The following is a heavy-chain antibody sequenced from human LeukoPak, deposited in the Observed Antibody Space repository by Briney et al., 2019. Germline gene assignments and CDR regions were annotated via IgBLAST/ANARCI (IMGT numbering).Heavy chain of an antibody. D-gene: IGHD1-26*01. Sequence: PGSSLRLSCAASGFTFSSYGLHWVRQAPAKGLEWVAVISYDGSNKFCADSVKGRFTISRDNSKNTLYLQMNSLRAEDTAMYYCAKNTGTYDGLIDSWGQGTLVTVSS. CDR2: ISYDGSNK. CDR1: GFTFSSYG. J-gene: IGHJ4*02. V-gene: IGHV3-30*18. CDR3: AKNTGTYDGLIDS.